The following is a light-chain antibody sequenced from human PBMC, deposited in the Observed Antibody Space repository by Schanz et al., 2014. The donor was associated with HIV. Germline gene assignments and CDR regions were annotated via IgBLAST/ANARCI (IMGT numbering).Light chain of an antibody. J-gene: IGKJ1*01. CDR2: AAS. CDR3: QQYYTSPPT. Sequence: DIQMTQSPSSLSASVGDRVTITCRASQSISIYLNWYQQKPGKAPKLLISAASSLQSGVPSRFSGSGSGADFTLTISCLQSEDFATYYCQQYYTSPPTFGQGTKVEIK. V-gene: IGKV1-39*01. CDR1: QSISIY.